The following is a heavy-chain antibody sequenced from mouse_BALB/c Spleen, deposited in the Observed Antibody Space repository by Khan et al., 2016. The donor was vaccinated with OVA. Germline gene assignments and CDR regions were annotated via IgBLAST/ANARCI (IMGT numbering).Heavy chain of an antibody. D-gene: IGHD3-1*01. CDR2: IRYDGNT. Sequence: EVQLQESGPGLVKPSQSLSLTCSVTGYSITNGYFWNWIRQFPGNNLEWMGYIRYDGNTNYNPSLKNRISITRDTSKNPFFLHLNSVTPEDTATXYCARGGSSGPAWFTYWGQGTLVTVSA. CDR1: GYSITNGYF. J-gene: IGHJ3*01. V-gene: IGHV3-6*02. CDR3: ARGGSSGPAWFTY.